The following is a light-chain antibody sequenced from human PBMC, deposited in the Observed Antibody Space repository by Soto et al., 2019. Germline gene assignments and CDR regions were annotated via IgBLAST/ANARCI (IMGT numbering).Light chain of an antibody. Sequence: EIVLTQSPGTLSLAPGERATLSCRASQSISTTYLAWYQQKPGQAPRLLIYGVSSRATGIPDRFSGSGSGTDFSLTISRLEPEDFAVYYCLQYGNLPYSFGQGTKVDIX. V-gene: IGKV3-20*01. CDR2: GVS. CDR3: LQYGNLPYS. CDR1: QSISTTY. J-gene: IGKJ2*03.